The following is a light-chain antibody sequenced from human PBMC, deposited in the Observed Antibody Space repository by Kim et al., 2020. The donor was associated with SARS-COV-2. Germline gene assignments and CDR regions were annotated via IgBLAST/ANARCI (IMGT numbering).Light chain of an antibody. Sequence: GSPGQTASITCSGDTLGDKYACWYQQKPGQSPVLVIYQDTKRPSGIPERFSGSNSGNTATLTISGTQAMDEADYYCQAWDSSTYVFGTGTKVTVL. V-gene: IGLV3-1*01. CDR3: QAWDSSTYV. CDR2: QDT. J-gene: IGLJ1*01. CDR1: TLGDKY.